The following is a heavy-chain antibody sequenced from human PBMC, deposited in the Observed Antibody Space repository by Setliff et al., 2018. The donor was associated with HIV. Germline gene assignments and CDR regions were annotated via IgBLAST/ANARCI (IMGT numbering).Heavy chain of an antibody. CDR2: IYYSGST. Sequence: SETLSLTCTVSGGSISSYYWSWIRQPPGKGLEWIGYIYYSGSTNYNPSLKSRVTISVDTSKHQFTLKLSSVTAADTAVYYCARHARSITMTTDWYFDLWGRGTLVTVSS. D-gene: IGHD3-22*01. V-gene: IGHV4-59*08. CDR3: ARHARSITMTTDWYFDL. CDR1: GGSISSYY. J-gene: IGHJ2*01.